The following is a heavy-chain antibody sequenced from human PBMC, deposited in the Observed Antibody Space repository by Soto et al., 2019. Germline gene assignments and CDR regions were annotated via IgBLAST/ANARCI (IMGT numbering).Heavy chain of an antibody. J-gene: IGHJ5*02. V-gene: IGHV4-30-4*01. CDR3: ARDLGGGIYYDGPWFDP. D-gene: IGHD1-26*01. CDR1: GGSFSSGDYY. Sequence: SETLSLSCTVSGGSFSSGDYYWSWISQPPGKGLEWIGYIYYSGSTYYNPSLKSRVTISVDTSKNQFSLKLSSVTAADTAVYYCARDLGGGIYYDGPWFDPWGQGTLVTVSS. CDR2: IYYSGST.